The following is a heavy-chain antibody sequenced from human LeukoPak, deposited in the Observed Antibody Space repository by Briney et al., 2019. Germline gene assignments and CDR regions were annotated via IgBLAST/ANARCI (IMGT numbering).Heavy chain of an antibody. Sequence: GGSLRLSCAASGFTVSSNYMSWVRQAPGKGLEWVSVIYSGGSTYYADSVKGRFTISRDNAKNTLYLQMNSLRAEDTAVYYCARVYVDTAMGWGQGTLVTVSS. J-gene: IGHJ4*02. CDR1: GFTVSSNY. V-gene: IGHV3-53*01. CDR3: ARVYVDTAMG. D-gene: IGHD5-18*01. CDR2: IYSGGST.